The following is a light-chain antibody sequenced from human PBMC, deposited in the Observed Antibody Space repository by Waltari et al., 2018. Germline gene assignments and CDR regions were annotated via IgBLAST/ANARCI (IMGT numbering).Light chain of an antibody. CDR3: ASRDPTANAVV. CDR2: STD. J-gene: IGLJ2*01. CDR1: SLRTYS. V-gene: IGLV3-19*01. Sequence: SSELTQDPAVSVALGQTVRITCQGDSLRTYSADWYQQRPGQAPILVLFSTDDRPSGIPDRFSGSSSRDTASLTITGTQAEDEADHYCASRDPTANAVVFGGGTKLTVL.